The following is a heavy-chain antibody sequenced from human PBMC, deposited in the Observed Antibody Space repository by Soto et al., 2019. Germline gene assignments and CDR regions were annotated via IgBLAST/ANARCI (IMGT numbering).Heavy chain of an antibody. CDR3: ARVAAAGLELDAFDI. CDR1: GYTFTSYA. Sequence: QVPLVQSGAEVKKPGASVKVSCKASGYTFTSYAMHWVRQAPGQRLEWMGWINAGNGNTKYSQKFQGRVTITRDTSASTAYMELSSLRSEDTAVYYCARVAAAGLELDAFDIWGQGTMVTVSS. CDR2: INAGNGNT. J-gene: IGHJ3*02. V-gene: IGHV1-3*01. D-gene: IGHD6-13*01.